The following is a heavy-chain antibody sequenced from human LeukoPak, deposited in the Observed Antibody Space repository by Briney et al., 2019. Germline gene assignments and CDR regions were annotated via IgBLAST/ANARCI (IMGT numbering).Heavy chain of an antibody. D-gene: IGHD6-6*01. Sequence: KPSETLSLTCTVSGGFISSYYWSWIRQPPGKGLEWIGYIYYGGSTSYNPSLRSRVTMSVDTSKNQFSLNLRSMTAADTAVYYCARRGAARRYDGLDVWGQGTTVTVSS. CDR1: GGFISSYY. CDR3: ARRGAARRYDGLDV. J-gene: IGHJ6*02. V-gene: IGHV4-59*08. CDR2: IYYGGST.